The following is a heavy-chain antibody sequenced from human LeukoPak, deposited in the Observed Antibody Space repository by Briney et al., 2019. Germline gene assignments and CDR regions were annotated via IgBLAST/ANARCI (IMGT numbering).Heavy chain of an antibody. CDR1: GGSFSGYY. D-gene: IGHD5-18*01. J-gene: IGHJ4*02. V-gene: IGHV4-34*01. CDR3: ARIRLRWNTAMVTCFDY. CDR2: INHSGST. Sequence: NPSETLSLTCTVYGGSFSGYYWSWIRLPPGKGLEWIGEINHSGSTNYNPSLKSRVTISVDTSKNQFSLKLSSVTTADTAVYYCARIRLRWNTAMVTCFDYWGQGTLVTVSS.